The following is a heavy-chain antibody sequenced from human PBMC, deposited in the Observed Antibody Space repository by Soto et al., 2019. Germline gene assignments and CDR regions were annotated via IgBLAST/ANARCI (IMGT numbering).Heavy chain of an antibody. Sequence: SETLSLTCTVSGGSISSYYWSWIRQPPGKGLEWIGYIYYSGSTNYNPSLKSRVTISVDTSKNQFSLKLSSVTAADTAVYYCARGRFPSQDIVVVPAALSRFWFDPWGQGTLVTVSS. J-gene: IGHJ5*02. CDR2: IYYSGST. D-gene: IGHD2-2*01. CDR3: ARGRFPSQDIVVVPAALSRFWFDP. CDR1: GGSISSYY. V-gene: IGHV4-59*12.